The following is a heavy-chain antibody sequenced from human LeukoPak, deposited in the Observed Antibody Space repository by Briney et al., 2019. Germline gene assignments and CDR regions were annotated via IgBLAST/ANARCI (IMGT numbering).Heavy chain of an antibody. CDR1: GFTFSSYS. CDR2: ISSSSSYI. CDR3: ARSLSRYYFDP. V-gene: IGHV3-21*01. J-gene: IGHJ5*02. Sequence: GGSLRLSCAASGFTFSSYSMNWVRQAPGKGLEWVSSISSSSSYIYYADSVKGRFTISRDNAKNSLYLQMNSLRAEDTAVYYCARSLSRYYFDPWGQGTLVTVSS. D-gene: IGHD1-26*01.